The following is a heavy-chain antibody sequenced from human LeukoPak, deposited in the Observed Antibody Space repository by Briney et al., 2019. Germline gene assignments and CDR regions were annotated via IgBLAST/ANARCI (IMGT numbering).Heavy chain of an antibody. V-gene: IGHV4-59*01. D-gene: IGHD2-2*01. J-gene: IGHJ6*03. CDR3: ARRTSYCSSTNCRRDYYYYMDV. CDR2: IYYSGST. CDR1: GGSISSYY. Sequence: SETLSLTCTVSGGSISSYYWSWIRQPPGKGLEWIGYIYYSGSTNYNPSLKSRVTISVDTSKNQFSLKLSSVTAADTAVYYCARRTSYCSSTNCRRDYYYYMDVWGKGTTVTVSS.